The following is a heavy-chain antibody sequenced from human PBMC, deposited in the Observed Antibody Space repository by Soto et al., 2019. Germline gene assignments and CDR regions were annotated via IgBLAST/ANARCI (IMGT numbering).Heavy chain of an antibody. V-gene: IGHV3-30-3*01. D-gene: IGHD6-6*01. CDR1: GFIFSSYA. J-gene: IGHJ6*02. CDR2: ISYDGSNK. CDR3: ARDRSIAATSERFDYYYYYGMDV. Sequence: QVQLVESGGGVVQPGRSLRLSCAASGFIFSSYAMHWVRQAPGKGLEWVAVISYDGSNKYYADSVKGRFTISRDNSKNTLYLQMNSLRAEDTAVYYCARDRSIAATSERFDYYYYYGMDVWGQGTTVTVSS.